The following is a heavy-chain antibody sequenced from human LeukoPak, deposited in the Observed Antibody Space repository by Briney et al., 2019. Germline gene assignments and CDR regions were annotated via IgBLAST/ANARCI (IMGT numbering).Heavy chain of an antibody. D-gene: IGHD3-10*01. Sequence: GGSLRLSCAASGFTFSSYGMSWVRQAPGKGLEWVSAISGSGGSTYYADSVKGRFTISRDNAKNSLYLQMNSLRAEDTAVYYCARENPGAYFDYWGQGTLVTVSS. CDR1: GFTFSSYG. CDR3: ARENPGAYFDY. CDR2: ISGSGGST. V-gene: IGHV3-23*01. J-gene: IGHJ4*02.